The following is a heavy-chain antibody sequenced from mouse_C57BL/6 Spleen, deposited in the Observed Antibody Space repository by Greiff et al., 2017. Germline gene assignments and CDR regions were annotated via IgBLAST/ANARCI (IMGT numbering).Heavy chain of an antibody. V-gene: IGHV1-19*01. J-gene: IGHJ1*03. CDR1: GYTFTDYY. Sequence: VQLQQSGPVLVKPGASVKMSCKASGYTFTDYYMNWVKQSHGKSLEWIGVINPYNGGTSYNQKFKGKATLTVDKSSSTAYMELHSLTSEDSAVYYCARRGGLGLRPGYFDVWGTGTTVTVSS. CDR3: ARRGGLGLRPGYFDV. D-gene: IGHD2-4*01. CDR2: INPYNGGT.